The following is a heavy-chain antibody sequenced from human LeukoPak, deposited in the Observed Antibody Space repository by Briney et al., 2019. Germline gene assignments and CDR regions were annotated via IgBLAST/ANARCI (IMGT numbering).Heavy chain of an antibody. D-gene: IGHD5-24*01. CDR2: IYYSGST. J-gene: IGHJ4*02. CDR1: GGSISSYY. V-gene: IGHV4-59*01. CDR3: ARVVRRDGYMFDY. Sequence: SETLSLTCTVSGGSISSYYWSWIRQPPGKGLEWIGYIYYSGSTNYNPSLKSRVPISVDTSKNQFSLKLSSVTAADTAVYYCARVVRRDGYMFDYWGQGTLVTVSS.